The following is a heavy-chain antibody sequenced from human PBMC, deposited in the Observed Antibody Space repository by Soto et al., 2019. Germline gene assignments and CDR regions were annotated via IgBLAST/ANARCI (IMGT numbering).Heavy chain of an antibody. CDR3: ARSRYCSSTSCPPGHYYYYYMDV. V-gene: IGHV3-11*01. D-gene: IGHD2-2*01. Sequence: QVQLVESGGGLVKPGGSLRLSCAASGFTFSDYYMSWIRQAPGKGLEWVSYISSSGSTIYYADSVKGRFTISRDNAKNSLYLQMNRLRAEDTAVYYCARSRYCSSTSCPPGHYYYYYMDVWGKGTTVTVSS. CDR1: GFTFSDYY. J-gene: IGHJ6*03. CDR2: ISSSGSTI.